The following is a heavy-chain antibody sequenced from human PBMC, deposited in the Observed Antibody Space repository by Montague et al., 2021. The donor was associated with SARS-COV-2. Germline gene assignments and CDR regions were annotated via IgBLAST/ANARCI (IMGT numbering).Heavy chain of an antibody. Sequence: SETLSLTCTVSGGSISSSSYYGGWIRQPPGKGLEWIGSIYYSGSTYYNPSLKSRVTISVDTSKNQFSLKLSSVTAADTAVYYCARGREYSSSAGFDYWGQGTLVTVSS. D-gene: IGHD6-6*01. CDR1: GGSISSSSYY. V-gene: IGHV4-39*07. CDR2: IYYSGST. CDR3: ARGREYSSSAGFDY. J-gene: IGHJ4*02.